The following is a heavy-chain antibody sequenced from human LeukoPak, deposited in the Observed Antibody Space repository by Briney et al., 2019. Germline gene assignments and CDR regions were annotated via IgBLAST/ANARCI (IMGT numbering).Heavy chain of an antibody. Sequence: PGGSLRLSCAASGFPFSNYYMDWVRQAPGQGLEWVGRTRNKASRYTTEYAASVKGRFTISRDDSKNSLYLQMNSLKTEDTAVYYCAGSVSGTWPYWGQGTLVTVSS. CDR2: TRNKASRYTT. V-gene: IGHV3-72*01. CDR1: GFPFSNYY. J-gene: IGHJ4*02. D-gene: IGHD2-15*01. CDR3: AGSVSGTWPY.